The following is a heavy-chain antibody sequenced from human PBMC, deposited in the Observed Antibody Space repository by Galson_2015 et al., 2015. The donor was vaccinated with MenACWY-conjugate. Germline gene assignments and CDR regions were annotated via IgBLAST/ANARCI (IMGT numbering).Heavy chain of an antibody. V-gene: IGHV4-59*13. D-gene: IGHD4-17*01. CDR1: GASMSNYS. CDR3: ARRATTGWFDP. Sequence: SETLSLTCTVSGASMSNYSWTWIRQSPEKGLEWIGHIYHSGATNYNPSLQSRVIISADASKGQISLNLASVSAADTGVYYCARRATTGWFDPWGQGTQVTVSS. CDR2: IYHSGAT. J-gene: IGHJ5*02.